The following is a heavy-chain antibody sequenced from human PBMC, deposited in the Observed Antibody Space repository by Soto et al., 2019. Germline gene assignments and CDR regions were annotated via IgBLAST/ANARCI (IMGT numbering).Heavy chain of an antibody. V-gene: IGHV3-23*01. CDR3: ARRGPGTYFDY. Sequence: EVQLLESGGGLVQPGGSLRLSCAASGFTFSSYAMNWVRQAPGKGLEWVSVISGSGGSTYYADSVKGRFTISRDNSKNTLYVQMNSLRAEDTAVYYCARRGPGTYFDYWGQGTLVTVSS. CDR2: ISGSGGST. J-gene: IGHJ4*02. CDR1: GFTFSSYA. D-gene: IGHD6-13*01.